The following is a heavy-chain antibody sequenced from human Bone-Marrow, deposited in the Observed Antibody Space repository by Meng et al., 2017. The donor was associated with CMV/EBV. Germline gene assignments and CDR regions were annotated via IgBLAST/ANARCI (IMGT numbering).Heavy chain of an antibody. CDR1: GGSFSGYY. CDR2: IYYSGST. V-gene: IGHV4-59*01. CDR3: ARDPRHGMDV. Sequence: SETRSLTCAVYGGSFSGYYWSWIRQPPGKGLEWIGYIYYSGSTNYNPSLKSRVTISVDTSKNQSSLKLSSVTAADAAVYHCARDPRHGMDVWGQGTTVTVSS. J-gene: IGHJ6*02.